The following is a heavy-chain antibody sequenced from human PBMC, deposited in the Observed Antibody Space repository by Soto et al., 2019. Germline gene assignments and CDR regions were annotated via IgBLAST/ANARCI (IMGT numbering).Heavy chain of an antibody. CDR1: GGSISSYY. D-gene: IGHD5-12*01. CDR2: IYYRGST. J-gene: IGHJ6*03. CDR3: ARGDGFDYMDV. Sequence: SETLSLTCTVSGGSISSYYWSWIRQPPGKGLEWIGHIYYRGSTNYNPSLKSRVTISVDTSKNQFSLKLSSVTAADTAVYYCARGDGFDYMDVWGKGTTVTVSS. V-gene: IGHV4-59*01.